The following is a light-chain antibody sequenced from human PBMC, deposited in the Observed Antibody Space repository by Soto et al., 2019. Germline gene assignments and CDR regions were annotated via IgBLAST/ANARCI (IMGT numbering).Light chain of an antibody. CDR3: QVWDTSSDQGV. CDR2: DDS. CDR1: NVGSKS. J-gene: IGLJ1*01. Sequence: SYYLTQPPSVSVAPGQTATVTCWGNNVGSKSVHWYQQKPGQAPVLVVYDDSDRPSGIPERFSGSNSGNTATLTISRVEAGDEADYYCQVWDTSSDQGVFGTGTKVTVL. V-gene: IGLV3-21*02.